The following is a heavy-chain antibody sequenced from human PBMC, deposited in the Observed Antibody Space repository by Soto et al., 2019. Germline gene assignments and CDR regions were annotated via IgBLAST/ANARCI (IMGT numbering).Heavy chain of an antibody. V-gene: IGHV4-39*01. CDR3: ARHGITGSYYDAFDI. CDR1: GCSIRISRCH. Sequence: SEALSLTFNVSGCSIRISRCHGGWILQPPGKGLEWIASIKYSGTTFYNPSLKSRVTLSVDTSKNQFALKLSSVTAAETAVYYCARHGITGSYYDAFDIWGQGTMVT. CDR2: IKYSGTT. D-gene: IGHD1-26*01. J-gene: IGHJ3*02.